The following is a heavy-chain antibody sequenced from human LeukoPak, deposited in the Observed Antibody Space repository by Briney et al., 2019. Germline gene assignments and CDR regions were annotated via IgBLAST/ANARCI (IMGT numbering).Heavy chain of an antibody. CDR1: GGSISSYY. CDR2: IYTSGST. V-gene: IGHV4-4*07. CDR3: ARVWGGYSYGYPYYFDY. D-gene: IGHD5-18*01. Sequence: SETLPLTCTVSGGSISSYYWSWIRQPAGKGLEWIGRIYTSGSTNYNPSLKSRVTISVDTSKNQFSLKLSSVTAADTAVYYCARVWGGYSYGYPYYFDYWGQGTLVTVSS. J-gene: IGHJ4*02.